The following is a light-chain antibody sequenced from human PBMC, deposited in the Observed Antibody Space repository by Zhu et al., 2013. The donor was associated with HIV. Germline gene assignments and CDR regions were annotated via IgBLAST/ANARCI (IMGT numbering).Light chain of an antibody. V-gene: IGKV3-20*01. Sequence: DIVLTQSPGTLSLSPGEGATLSCRASRSVGSTFLAWYQQKPGQAPRLLIYGASSRATGIPDRFSGSGSGTEFTLTVSSLQSEDLGVYYCQHYNVWPFTFGLGPKWMS. CDR2: GAS. CDR1: RSVGSTF. CDR3: QHYNVWPFT. J-gene: IGKJ3*01.